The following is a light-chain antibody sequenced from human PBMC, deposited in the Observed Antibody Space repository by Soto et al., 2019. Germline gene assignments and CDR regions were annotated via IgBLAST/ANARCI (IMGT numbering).Light chain of an antibody. CDR2: GAS. CDR3: HQYGGSPQT. Sequence: EVVLTQSPATLSVSPGDRVTLSCRASQSVSRNLAWYQQKPGQAPRLLIYGASTRATGVPARFSGSGSATEFTLSISSLQSEDVAVYYCHQYGGSPQTSGQGTKVEI. V-gene: IGKV3-15*01. J-gene: IGKJ1*01. CDR1: QSVSRN.